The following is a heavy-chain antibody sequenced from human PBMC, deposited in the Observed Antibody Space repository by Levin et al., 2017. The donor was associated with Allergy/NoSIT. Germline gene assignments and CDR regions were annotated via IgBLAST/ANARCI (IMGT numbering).Heavy chain of an antibody. D-gene: IGHD3-22*01. CDR1: GFTFSSYS. CDR2: ISSSSSYI. V-gene: IGHV3-21*01. Sequence: AGGSLRLSCAASGFTFSSYSMNWVRQAPGKGLEWVSSISSSSSYIYYADSVKGRFTISRDNAKNSLYLQMNSLRAEDTAVYYCARDRGLVVVAPLDYWGQGTLVTVSS. J-gene: IGHJ4*02. CDR3: ARDRGLVVVAPLDY.